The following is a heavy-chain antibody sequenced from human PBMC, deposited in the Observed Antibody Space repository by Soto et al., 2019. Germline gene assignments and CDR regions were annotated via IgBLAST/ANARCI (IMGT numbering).Heavy chain of an antibody. CDR1: GGSFSGYY. CDR2: INHSGST. Sequence: SETLSLTCAVYGGSFSGYYWSWIRQPPGKGLEWNGEINHSGSTNQNPSLKSRVSILVDTSKNQFSLKLKSVTAADTAVYYCARGIAVKVAVRDDAPDKYFFDYWGRGTLVTVSS. V-gene: IGHV4-34*01. CDR3: ARGIAVKVAVRDDAPDKYFFDY. J-gene: IGHJ4*02. D-gene: IGHD3-22*01.